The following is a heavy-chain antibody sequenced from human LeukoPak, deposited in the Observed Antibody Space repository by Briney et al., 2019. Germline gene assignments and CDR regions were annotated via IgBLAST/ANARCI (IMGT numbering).Heavy chain of an antibody. D-gene: IGHD6-13*01. CDR3: AKDGGGAAAGSFDY. CDR2: ISYDGSNK. CDR1: GFTFSSYG. J-gene: IGHJ4*02. Sequence: GGSLRLSCAASGFTFSSYGMHWVRQAPGKGLEWVAVISYDGSNKYYADSVKGRFTISRDNSKNTLYLQMNSLRAEDTAAYYCAKDGGGAAAGSFDYWGQGTLVTVSS. V-gene: IGHV3-30*18.